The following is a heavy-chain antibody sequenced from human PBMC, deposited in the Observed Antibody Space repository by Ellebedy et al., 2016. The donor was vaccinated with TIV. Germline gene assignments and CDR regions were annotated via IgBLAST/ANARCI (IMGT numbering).Heavy chain of an antibody. Sequence: GESLKISCAASGFTFSDYSMNWICQAPGKGLEWVSVISGGGETTSYADTVKGRFTISRDNSKNMLFLQMNSLRAEDTALYYCAKGRKLIRSSSLDYWGQGTLVTVSS. CDR3: AKGRKLIRSSSLDY. V-gene: IGHV3-23*01. CDR2: ISGGGETT. D-gene: IGHD3-22*01. J-gene: IGHJ4*02. CDR1: GFTFSDYS.